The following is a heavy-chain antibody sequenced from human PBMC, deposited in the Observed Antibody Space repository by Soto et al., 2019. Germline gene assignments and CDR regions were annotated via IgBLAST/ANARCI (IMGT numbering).Heavy chain of an antibody. D-gene: IGHD3-16*01. CDR2: TSYDGNNK. CDR1: GFMFKSYV. V-gene: IGHV3-30*19. Sequence: QLQLVESGGGVVQPGTSLRLSCTASGFMFKSYVMHWVRQATGKGLEWVALTSYDGNNKYYGDSVKGRFTVSRDNSKNTLHLQMDSLIPEDTALYYCARWGTTGGFDLWGQGTLVSVSS. J-gene: IGHJ4*02. CDR3: ARWGTTGGFDL.